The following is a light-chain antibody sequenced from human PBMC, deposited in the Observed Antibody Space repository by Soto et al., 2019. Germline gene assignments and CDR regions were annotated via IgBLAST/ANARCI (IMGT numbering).Light chain of an antibody. Sequence: DIVFTQSPGTLSLSPGEIATLSCLASHSVSRTYLAWYQQKPGQAPRLLMYGASDRATGTPGRFSGSGSGTDFTLTISGLEPEDSAVYYCQQFDDSVTFGQGTRLEIK. V-gene: IGKV3-20*01. CDR1: HSVSRTY. J-gene: IGKJ5*01. CDR3: QQFDDSVT. CDR2: GAS.